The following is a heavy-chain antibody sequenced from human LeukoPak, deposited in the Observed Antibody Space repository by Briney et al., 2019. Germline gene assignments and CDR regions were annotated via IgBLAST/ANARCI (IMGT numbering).Heavy chain of an antibody. Sequence: QPGGSLRLSCAASGFTFSTYDMNWVRQAPGKGLEWVSYIHSGGETIFYADSVKGRFTISRDIAKNSLYLQMNSLRAEDTAVYYCARKLTVTTYFASWGQGTLVTVSS. CDR1: GFTFSTYD. V-gene: IGHV3-48*03. J-gene: IGHJ4*02. CDR3: ARKLTVTTYFAS. CDR2: IHSGGETI. D-gene: IGHD1-1*01.